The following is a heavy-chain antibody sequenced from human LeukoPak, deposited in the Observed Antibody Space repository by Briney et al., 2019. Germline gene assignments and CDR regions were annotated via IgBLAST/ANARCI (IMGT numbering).Heavy chain of an antibody. CDR3: IRIYDSSGYYGNFDY. CDR1: GFTFSDSA. Sequence: RGSLRLSCAASGFTFSDSAMHWVRQASGKGLEWVGRIRSKANSYATAYAASVKGRFTISRDDTKNMAHLQMNSLKTEDTAVYYCIRIYDSSGYYGNFDYRGQGTLVTVSS. D-gene: IGHD3-22*01. CDR2: IRSKANSYAT. V-gene: IGHV3-73*01. J-gene: IGHJ4*02.